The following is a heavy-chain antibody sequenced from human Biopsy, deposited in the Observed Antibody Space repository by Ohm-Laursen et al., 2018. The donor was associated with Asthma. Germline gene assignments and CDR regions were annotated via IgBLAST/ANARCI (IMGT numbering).Heavy chain of an antibody. V-gene: IGHV1-18*01. CDR2: ISVYNGNT. D-gene: IGHD3-10*01. CDR1: GYTFNNSG. CDR3: ARAVDYSHYYGIDV. J-gene: IGHJ6*02. Sequence: ASSVKVSCKTSGYTFNNSGITWVRQAPGQGLEWMGWISVYNGNTKVAQKLQDRVTMITDTSTSTAYMELRSLRSVDTAVYFCARAVDYSHYYGIDVWGQGTTVTVS.